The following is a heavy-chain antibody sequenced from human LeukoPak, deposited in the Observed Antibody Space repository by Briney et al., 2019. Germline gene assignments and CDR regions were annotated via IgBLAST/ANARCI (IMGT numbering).Heavy chain of an antibody. CDR1: GGSISSYY. J-gene: IGHJ4*02. CDR2: IYYSGST. CDR3: ARGGDGYNYYFDY. V-gene: IGHV4-59*01. Sequence: SETLSLTCTVSGGSISSYYWSWIRQPPGKGLEWIGYIYYSGSTNYNPSLKSRVTISVDTSKNQFSLKLSSVTAADTAVYYCARGGDGYNYYFDYWGQGTLVTVSS. D-gene: IGHD5-24*01.